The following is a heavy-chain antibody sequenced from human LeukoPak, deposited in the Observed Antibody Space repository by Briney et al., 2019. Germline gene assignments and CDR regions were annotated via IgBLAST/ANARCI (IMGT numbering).Heavy chain of an antibody. V-gene: IGHV4-39*07. J-gene: IGHJ6*03. CDR3: ARTVDSSGWYPYYYYMDV. D-gene: IGHD6-19*01. CDR2: IYYSGST. Sequence: SETLSLTCSVSSGFITAYYWGWIRQPPGKGLEWIGTIYYSGSTYYNPSLKSRVTISVDTSKNQFSLKLSSVTAADTAVYYCARTVDSSGWYPYYYYMDVWGKGTTVTVSS. CDR1: SGFITAYY.